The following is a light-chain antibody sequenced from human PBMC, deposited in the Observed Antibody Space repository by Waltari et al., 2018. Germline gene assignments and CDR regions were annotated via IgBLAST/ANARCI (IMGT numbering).Light chain of an antibody. CDR2: DVN. CDR3: SSYAGGSLFV. CDR1: NSDIGSYNY. V-gene: IGLV2-11*01. Sequence: SALTQPRSVSGSPGQSVTISCTGSNSDIGSYNYVSWYQQHPGRAPKLLIYDVNKRPSGVPPRFSGTKSGNTASLTISGLQAEDETDYYCSSYAGGSLFVFGDGTKVTVL. J-gene: IGLJ1*01.